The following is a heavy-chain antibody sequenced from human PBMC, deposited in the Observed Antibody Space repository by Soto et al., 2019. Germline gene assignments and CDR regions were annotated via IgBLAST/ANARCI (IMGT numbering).Heavy chain of an antibody. D-gene: IGHD3-22*01. CDR1: GFTFSSYG. CDR3: AKDGLNYYDSSGYYYGHFFDY. CDR2: VSYDGSNK. J-gene: IGHJ4*02. V-gene: IGHV3-30*18. Sequence: QPGGSLRLSCAGSGFTFSSYGMHWVRQAPGKGLEWVAVVSYDGSNKYYADSVKGRFTISRDNSKNTLYLQMNSLRAEDTAVYFCAKDGLNYYDSSGYYYGHFFDYWGKGTLVTVSS.